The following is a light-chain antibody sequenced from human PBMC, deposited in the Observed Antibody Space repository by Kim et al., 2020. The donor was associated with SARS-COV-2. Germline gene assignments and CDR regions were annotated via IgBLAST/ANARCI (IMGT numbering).Light chain of an antibody. J-gene: IGLJ2*01. Sequence: QSALTQPPSASGSPGQSVTISCTGTSSDIGRSNYVSWYQQYPGKAPKVIISEVSKRPSGVPTRFSGAKSGNTASLTVSGLQPEDEADYYCCSYAGTDNLILFGGGTQLTVL. V-gene: IGLV2-8*01. CDR1: SSDIGRSNY. CDR3: CSYAGTDNLIL. CDR2: EVS.